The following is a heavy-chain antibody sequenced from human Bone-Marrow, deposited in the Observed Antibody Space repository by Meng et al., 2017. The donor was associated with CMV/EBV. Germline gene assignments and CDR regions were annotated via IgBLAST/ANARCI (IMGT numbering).Heavy chain of an antibody. J-gene: IGHJ4*02. Sequence: SVKVSCKASGYTFTYRYLHWVRQAPGQALEWMGWITPFNGNTNYAQKFQDRVTITRDRSMSTAYMELSSLRSEDTAMYYCARIGYSSSSLDYWGQGTLVTVSS. CDR1: GYTFTYRY. D-gene: IGHD6-13*01. CDR3: ARIGYSSSSLDY. CDR2: ITPFNGNT. V-gene: IGHV1-45*02.